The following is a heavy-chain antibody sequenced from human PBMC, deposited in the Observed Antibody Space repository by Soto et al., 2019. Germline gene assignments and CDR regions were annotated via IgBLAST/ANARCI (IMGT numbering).Heavy chain of an antibody. V-gene: IGHV3-23*01. Sequence: GGSLRLSCAASGFTFSSYAMSWVRQAPGKGLEWVSVISGSGSSTYYADSVKGRFTISRDNTKNTLYLQMNSLRAEDAAVYCCANDRNGWPFDYWGQGTLVTVSS. D-gene: IGHD6-19*01. J-gene: IGHJ4*02. CDR2: ISGSGSST. CDR3: ANDRNGWPFDY. CDR1: GFTFSSYA.